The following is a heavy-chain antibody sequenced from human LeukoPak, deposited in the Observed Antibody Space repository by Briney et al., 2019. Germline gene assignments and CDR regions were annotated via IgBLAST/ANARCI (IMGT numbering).Heavy chain of an antibody. Sequence: GGSLRLSCAASGFTFSSYAMSWVRQAPGKGLEWVAVISYDGSNKYYADSVKGRFTISRDNSKNTLYLQMNSLRAEDTAVYYCAKDRTMIVVVHEVDYWGQGTLVTVSS. V-gene: IGHV3-30*18. J-gene: IGHJ4*02. CDR3: AKDRTMIVVVHEVDY. D-gene: IGHD3-22*01. CDR2: ISYDGSNK. CDR1: GFTFSSYA.